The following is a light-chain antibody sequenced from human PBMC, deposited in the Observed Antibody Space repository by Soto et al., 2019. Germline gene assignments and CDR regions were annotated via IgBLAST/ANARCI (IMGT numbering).Light chain of an antibody. CDR3: AACDDSLTGVI. CDR2: RGN. CDR1: RSNIGSNY. Sequence: QSVLTQPPSSSGTPGQRVTISCSGSRSNIGSNYVYWFQQLPGTAPKILIYRGNQRPSGVPDRFSASKSGTSASLAISGLRSEDEADYCCAACDDSLTGVIFSGGPKLTVL. V-gene: IGLV1-47*01. J-gene: IGLJ2*01.